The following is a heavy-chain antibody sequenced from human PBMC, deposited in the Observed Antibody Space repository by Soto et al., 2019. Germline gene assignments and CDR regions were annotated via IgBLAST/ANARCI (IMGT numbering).Heavy chain of an antibody. D-gene: IGHD3-10*01. J-gene: IGHJ4*02. Sequence: VSVKVSCKASGYASTVYPMHWVRQAPGQRLEWMGWINVANGDTGYSQKFQGRVTVTRDTSASTVYMELSSLTSEDTAVYYCARKDYYGAGIYYFDHWGQGTLVTVSS. CDR1: GYASTVYP. CDR2: INVANGDT. CDR3: ARKDYYGAGIYYFDH. V-gene: IGHV1-3*01.